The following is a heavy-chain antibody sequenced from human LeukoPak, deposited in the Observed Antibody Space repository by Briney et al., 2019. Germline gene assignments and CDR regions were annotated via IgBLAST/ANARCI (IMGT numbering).Heavy chain of an antibody. V-gene: IGHV4-4*07. CDR2: IYTSGGT. J-gene: IGHJ4*02. Sequence: SETLSLTCIVSAGSISSYYWSWIRQPAGKGLEWIGRIYTSGGTNYNPSLKSRVTMSVDTSKNQFSLKLSSVTAADTAVYYCARDGDFWSGSQWYFDYWGQGTLVTVSS. CDR1: AGSISSYY. D-gene: IGHD3-3*01. CDR3: ARDGDFWSGSQWYFDY.